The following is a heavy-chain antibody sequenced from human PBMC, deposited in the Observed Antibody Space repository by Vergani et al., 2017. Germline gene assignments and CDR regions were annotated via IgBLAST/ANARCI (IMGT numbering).Heavy chain of an antibody. CDR3: ATSLGDYGSGNYGMDV. J-gene: IGHJ6*02. Sequence: QLQLQESGPGLVKPSETLSLTCTVSGGSISSSSYYWGWIRQPPGKGLEWIGSIYYSGSTYYNPSLKSRVTISVDRSKNQFSLKLSSVTAADTAVYYCATSLGDYGSGNYGMDVWGQGTTVTVSS. CDR1: GGSISSSSYY. D-gene: IGHD3-10*01. CDR2: IYYSGST. V-gene: IGHV4-39*07.